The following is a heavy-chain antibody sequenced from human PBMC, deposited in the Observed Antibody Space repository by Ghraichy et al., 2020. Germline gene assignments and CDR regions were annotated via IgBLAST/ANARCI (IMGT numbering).Heavy chain of an antibody. V-gene: IGHV3-23*01. CDR1: GFTFSSYE. Sequence: GGSLRLSCAASGFTFSSYEMTWVRQAPGKGLEWVSTISGGGGNTYYGDSVKGQFTVSRDNSHNTMSLQMNSLRAEDTALYYCAKAWGFCSGGICPSYKWFDPWGPGTLVTVSS. D-gene: IGHD2-15*01. CDR2: ISGGGGNT. CDR3: AKAWGFCSGGICPSYKWFDP. J-gene: IGHJ5*02.